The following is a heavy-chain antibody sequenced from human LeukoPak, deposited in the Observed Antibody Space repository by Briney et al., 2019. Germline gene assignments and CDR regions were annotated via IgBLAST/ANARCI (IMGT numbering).Heavy chain of an antibody. V-gene: IGHV4-59*01. J-gene: IGHJ4*02. CDR1: GGSISSYY. D-gene: IGHD4-23*01. CDR3: ARGDGGNSDY. CDR2: IYYSGST. Sequence: QSSETLSLTCTVSGGSISSYYWSWIRQPPGKGLEWIGYIYYSGSTNYNPSLKSRVTISVDTSKNQFSLKLSSVTAADTAVYYCARGDGGNSDYWGQGTLVTVSS.